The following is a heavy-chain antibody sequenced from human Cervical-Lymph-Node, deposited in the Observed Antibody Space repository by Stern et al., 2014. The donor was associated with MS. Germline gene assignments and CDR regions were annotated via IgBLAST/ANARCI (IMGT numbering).Heavy chain of an antibody. CDR2: SSNKADSYTT. V-gene: IGHV3-72*01. CDR3: ARLPLN. J-gene: IGHJ4*02. Sequence: EVQLVQSGGGLVQPGGSLRLSCTASGFTFSDHYIDWVRQAPGQGLQWVGRSSNKADSYTTEYATSVKGRFTISVDDARNSVYHQMNSLKIDDTAVYYWARLPLNWGQGTLVTVSS. CDR1: GFTFSDHY.